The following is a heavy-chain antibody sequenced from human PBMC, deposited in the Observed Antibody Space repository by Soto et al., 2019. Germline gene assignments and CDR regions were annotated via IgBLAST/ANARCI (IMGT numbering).Heavy chain of an antibody. CDR3: ARDPQVMVRGVIITLKPAEYYYYGMDV. CDR1: GFMFDTYA. CDR2: ISYDGSDS. V-gene: IGHV3-30-3*01. J-gene: IGHJ6*02. Sequence: LRLSCAASGFMFDTYAMHWVRQAPGKGLEWVALISYDGSDSYYADSVKGRFTISRDNSKNTLYLQMNSLRAEDTAVYYCARDPQVMVRGVIITLKPAEYYYYGMDVWGQGTTVTVSS. D-gene: IGHD3-10*01.